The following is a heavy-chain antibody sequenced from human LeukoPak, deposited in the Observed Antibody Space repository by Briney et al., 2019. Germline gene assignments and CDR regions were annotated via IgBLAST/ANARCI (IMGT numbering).Heavy chain of an antibody. V-gene: IGHV3-33*01. D-gene: IGHD3-10*01. Sequence: GGSLRLSCAASGFTFSSYGMHWVRQAPGKGLEWVAVLWYDGSNKYYADSVKGRFTISRDNSKNTLYLQMNSLRAEDTAVYYCARDPFTMVRGVMLDYWGQGTLVTVSS. CDR1: GFTFSSYG. CDR2: LWYDGSNK. CDR3: ARDPFTMVRGVMLDY. J-gene: IGHJ4*02.